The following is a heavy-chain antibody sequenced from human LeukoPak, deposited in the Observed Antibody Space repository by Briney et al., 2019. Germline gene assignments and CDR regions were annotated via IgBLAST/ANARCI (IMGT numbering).Heavy chain of an antibody. CDR1: GFTFSSYS. J-gene: IGHJ4*02. CDR2: ISSSNSYI. Sequence: KPGGSLRLSCAASGFTFSSYSMNWVRQAPGKGLEWVSSISSSNSYIYYADSVKGRFTISRDNAKNSLYLQMNSLRAEDTAVYYCARDPIEDGDLYFDYWGQGTLVTVSS. V-gene: IGHV3-21*01. D-gene: IGHD4-17*01. CDR3: ARDPIEDGDLYFDY.